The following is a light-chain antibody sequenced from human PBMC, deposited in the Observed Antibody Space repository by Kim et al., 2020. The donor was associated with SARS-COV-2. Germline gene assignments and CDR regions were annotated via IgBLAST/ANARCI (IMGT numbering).Light chain of an antibody. CDR1: QSVSSSY. V-gene: IGKV3-20*01. CDR2: GAS. CDR3: QQYGASPRT. Sequence: LSPGERVTLSCRASQSVSSSYLAWYQHNPGQAPRLLISGASSRATGIPERFSGSGSGTDFTLTISRLEPEDSAVYYCQQYGASPRTFGQGTKLEI. J-gene: IGKJ2*01.